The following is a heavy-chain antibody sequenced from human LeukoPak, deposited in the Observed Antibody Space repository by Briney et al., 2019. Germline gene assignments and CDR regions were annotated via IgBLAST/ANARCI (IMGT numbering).Heavy chain of an antibody. CDR1: GDSISSYN. CDR3: ARLVRRLGFCIGGSCNWDYYFDY. J-gene: IGHJ4*02. D-gene: IGHD2-15*01. Sequence: SETLSLTCTVSGDSISSYNWSWIRQPPGKRLEWIGHIYNSDNSNDNPSLKSRVTMSIDTSKNQFSLMLSSVTATDTAVYYCARLVRRLGFCIGGSCNWDYYFDYWGQGTLVTVSP. CDR2: IYNSDNS. V-gene: IGHV4-4*09.